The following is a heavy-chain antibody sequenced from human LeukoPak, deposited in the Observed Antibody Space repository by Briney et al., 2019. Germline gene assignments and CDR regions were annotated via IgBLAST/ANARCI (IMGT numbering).Heavy chain of an antibody. D-gene: IGHD2-21*02. V-gene: IGHV3-9*01. CDR2: ISWNSGSI. CDR1: GFTFDDYA. CDR3: ARVLGGDFGGDAFDI. J-gene: IGHJ3*02. Sequence: GGSLRLSCAASGFTFDDYAMHWVRQAPGKGLEWVSGISWNSGSIGYADSVKGRFTISRDNAKNSLYLQMNSLRAEDTALYYCARVLGGDFGGDAFDIWGQGTMVTVSS.